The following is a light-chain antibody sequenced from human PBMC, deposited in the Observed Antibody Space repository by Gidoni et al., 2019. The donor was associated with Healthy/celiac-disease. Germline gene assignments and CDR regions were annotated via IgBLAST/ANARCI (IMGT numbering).Light chain of an antibody. CDR3: QAWDSSTEGV. CDR1: KLGDKY. CDR2: QDS. V-gene: IGLV3-1*01. J-gene: IGLJ2*01. Sequence: SYEVTQPPSVSVSPGQTASIPCSGDKLGDKYACWYQQKPGQSPVLVIYQDSKRPSGIPERFSGSNSGNTATLTISGTQAMDEADYYCQAWDSSTEGVFGGGTKLTVL.